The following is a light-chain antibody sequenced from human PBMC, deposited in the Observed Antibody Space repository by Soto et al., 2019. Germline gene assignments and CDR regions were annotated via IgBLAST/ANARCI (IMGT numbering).Light chain of an antibody. CDR1: SGHSSYA. V-gene: IGLV4-69*01. CDR3: QTWGTGPWV. J-gene: IGLJ3*02. Sequence: QLVLTQSPSASASLGASVKLTCTLNSGHSSYAIAWRQQQPEKGPRYLMKVNSDGSHSKGDGIPDRFSGSSSGAERYLTISSLQSEDEADYYCQTWGTGPWVFGGGTKLTVL. CDR2: VNSDGSH.